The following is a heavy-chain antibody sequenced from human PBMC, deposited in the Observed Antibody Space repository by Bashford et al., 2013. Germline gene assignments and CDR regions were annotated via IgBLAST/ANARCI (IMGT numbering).Heavy chain of an antibody. CDR2: ISSSPATT. V-gene: IGHV3-48*03. Sequence: GSLRLSCVASEFTFSSYAMHWVRRAPGKGLEWVSYISSSPATTYYADSVKGRFTISRDNAKNSLFLQMDRLRDDDTAVYYCARQRVAFQSGNGLDVWGQGTAVTVSS. CDR3: ARQRVAFQSGNGLDV. CDR1: EFTFSSYA. D-gene: IGHD6-19*01. J-gene: IGHJ6*02.